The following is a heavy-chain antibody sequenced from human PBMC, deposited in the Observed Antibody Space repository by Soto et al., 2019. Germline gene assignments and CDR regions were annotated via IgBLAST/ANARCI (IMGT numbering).Heavy chain of an antibody. Sequence: SGPTLVNPTQTLTLTCTFSGFSLSTSEVGVGWIRQPPGKALELLALIYWNDDKRYSPSLKSRLTITKDTSKNQVVLTMTNMDPVDTATYYCAHLYDPTDIVVVPAAIRAFDIWGQGTMVTVSS. CDR3: AHLYDPTDIVVVPAAIRAFDI. V-gene: IGHV2-5*01. J-gene: IGHJ3*02. D-gene: IGHD2-2*01. CDR1: GFSLSTSEVG. CDR2: IYWNDDK.